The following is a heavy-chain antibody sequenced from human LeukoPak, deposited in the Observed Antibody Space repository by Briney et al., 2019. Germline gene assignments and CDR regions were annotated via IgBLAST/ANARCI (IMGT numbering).Heavy chain of an antibody. V-gene: IGHV3-43*01. CDR2: ISWDGGST. CDR1: GFTFDDYT. Sequence: PGGSLRLSCAASGFTFDDYTMHWVRQAPGKGLEWVSLISWDGGSTYYADSVKGRFTISRDNSKNSLYLQMNSLRTEDTALYFCAKDHYYGSGSYPRWVYFDYWGQGTLVTVSS. D-gene: IGHD3-10*01. J-gene: IGHJ4*02. CDR3: AKDHYYGSGSYPRWVYFDY.